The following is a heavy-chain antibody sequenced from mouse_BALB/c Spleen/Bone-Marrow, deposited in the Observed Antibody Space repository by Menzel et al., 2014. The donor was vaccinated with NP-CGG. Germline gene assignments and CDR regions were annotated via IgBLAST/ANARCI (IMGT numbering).Heavy chain of an antibody. CDR1: GFSLTVYG. CDR2: IWGDGIT. J-gene: IGHJ2*01. V-gene: IGHV2-6-7*01. Sequence: VKLVESGPGLVAPSQSLSITCTVSGFSLTVYGVNWVRQPPGKGLEWLGMIWGDGITDYNSAFKSRLSISKDDSKSXVFLKMNSLQTDDTAKYYCAREGNYFDYWGQGTLSQSPQ. CDR3: AREGNYFDY.